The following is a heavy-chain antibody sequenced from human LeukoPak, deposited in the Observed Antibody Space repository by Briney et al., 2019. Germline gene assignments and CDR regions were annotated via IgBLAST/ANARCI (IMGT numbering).Heavy chain of an antibody. J-gene: IGHJ6*03. CDR1: GFTFSDNS. V-gene: IGHV3-11*01. D-gene: IGHD6-13*01. CDR3: ARDAGSGWYRPYHYYYMDV. Sequence: GGSLRLSCVASGFTFSDNSMTWIRQAPGKGLEWVSYISSSGSVIKYADSVKGRFTISRDNTQSSLYLEMNSLRVEDTAVYYCARDAGSGWYRPYHYYYMDVWGKGTTVTISS. CDR2: ISSSGSVI.